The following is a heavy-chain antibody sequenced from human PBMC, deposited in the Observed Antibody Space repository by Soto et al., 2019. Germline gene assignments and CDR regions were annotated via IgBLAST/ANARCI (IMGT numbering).Heavy chain of an antibody. CDR1: GYTFTSYA. D-gene: IGHD2-2*01. Sequence: GASVKVSCKASGYTFTSYAMHWVRQAPGQRLEWMGWINAGNGNTKYSQKFQGRVTITRDTSASTAYMELSSLRSEDTAVYYCASYHCSSTSCYDNWFDPWGQGTLVTVSS. CDR2: INAGNGNT. V-gene: IGHV1-3*01. J-gene: IGHJ5*02. CDR3: ASYHCSSTSCYDNWFDP.